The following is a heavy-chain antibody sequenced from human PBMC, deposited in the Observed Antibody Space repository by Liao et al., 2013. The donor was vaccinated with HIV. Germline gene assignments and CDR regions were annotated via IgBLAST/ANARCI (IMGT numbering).Heavy chain of an antibody. CDR1: GGSLSSYY. J-gene: IGHJ4*02. D-gene: IGHD6-19*01. CDR3: AREQWLVPFDS. Sequence: QVQLQQWGAGLLKPSETLSLTCAVYGGSLSSYYWSWIRQPPGKGLECIGEITHSGSTNYNPSLKSRVTISVDTSKNQFSLKLSSVTAADTAIYYCAREQWLVPFDSWGRGTLVTVSS. CDR2: ITHSGST. V-gene: IGHV4-34*01.